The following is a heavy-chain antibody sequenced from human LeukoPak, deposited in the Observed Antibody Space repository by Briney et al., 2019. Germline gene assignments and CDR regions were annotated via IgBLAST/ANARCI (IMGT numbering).Heavy chain of an antibody. V-gene: IGHV3-21*01. CDR3: VRAIGRGPGGHFDY. CDR2: ISSSSSYI. D-gene: IGHD3-10*01. CDR1: GFTFSSYS. Sequence: GGSLRLSCAASGFTFSSYSMNWVRQAPGKGLEWVSSISSSSSYIYYADSVKGRFTISRDNAKNSLYLQMNSLRAEDTAVYYCVRAIGRGPGGHFDYWGQGTLVTVSS. J-gene: IGHJ4*02.